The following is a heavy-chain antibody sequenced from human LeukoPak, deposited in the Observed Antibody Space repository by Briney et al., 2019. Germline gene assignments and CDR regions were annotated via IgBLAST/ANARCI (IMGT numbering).Heavy chain of an antibody. J-gene: IGHJ6*02. CDR2: IYPGDSDT. CDR3: ARTTHYYYGMDV. D-gene: IGHD1-1*01. CDR1: GHSFSTYW. Sequence: GESLKISCKGSGHSFSTYWIAWVRQMPGKGLEWMGIIYPGDSDTRYSPSFQGQVTISADKSISTAYLQWTSLKASDTAVYYCARTTHYYYGMDVWGQGTTVTVSS. V-gene: IGHV5-51*01.